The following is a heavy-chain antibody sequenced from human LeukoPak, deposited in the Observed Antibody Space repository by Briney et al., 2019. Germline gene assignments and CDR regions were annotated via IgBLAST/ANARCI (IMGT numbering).Heavy chain of an antibody. Sequence: GGSLRLSCAASGFTFSSYAMSWVRQAPGKGLEWVSAISGSGGSTYYADSVKGRFTISRDNSKNTLYLQMNSLRAEDTAVYYCAKWGAAYDFWGGYLPNWFDPWGQGTLVTVSS. D-gene: IGHD3-3*01. CDR3: AKWGAAYDFWGGYLPNWFDP. CDR1: GFTFSSYA. J-gene: IGHJ5*02. V-gene: IGHV3-23*01. CDR2: ISGSGGST.